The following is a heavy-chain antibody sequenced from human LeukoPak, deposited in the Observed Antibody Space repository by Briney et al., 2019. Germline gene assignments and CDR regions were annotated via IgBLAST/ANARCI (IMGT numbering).Heavy chain of an antibody. Sequence: SVKVSCKASGGTFSSYAISWVRQAPGQGLEWMGRIIPILGIANYAQKFQGRVTITADKSTSTAYMELSSLRSEDTAVYYCARDLEMATIAVAFDIWGQGTMVTVSS. D-gene: IGHD5-24*01. CDR3: ARDLEMATIAVAFDI. CDR1: GGTFSSYA. CDR2: IIPILGIA. J-gene: IGHJ3*02. V-gene: IGHV1-69*04.